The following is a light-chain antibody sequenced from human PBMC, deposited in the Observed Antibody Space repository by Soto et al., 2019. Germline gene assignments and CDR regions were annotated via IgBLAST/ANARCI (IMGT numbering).Light chain of an antibody. V-gene: IGLV2-14*01. J-gene: IGLJ1*01. CDR2: EVS. CDR1: SSDVGAYNY. CDR3: NSRASGTTYV. Sequence: QSALAQPASVSGSPGQSITISCIGTSSDVGAYNYVSWYQQLPGKAPKLMIYEVSNRPSGISNRFSGSKSGNTASLTISGLQTEDEADYYCNSRASGTTYVFGTGTKVTVL.